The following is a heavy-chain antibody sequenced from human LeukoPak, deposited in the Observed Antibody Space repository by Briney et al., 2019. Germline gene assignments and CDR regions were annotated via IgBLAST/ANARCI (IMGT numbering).Heavy chain of an antibody. J-gene: IGHJ4*02. CDR2: ISSGGSYG. D-gene: IGHD3-10*01. V-gene: IGHV3-30*01. CDR3: ARDSTYYYASGSSGPHYFDN. CDR1: GFTFSSYA. Sequence: GGSLRLSCAASGFTFSSYAMHWVRQAPGKGLERVSIISSGGSYGYYADPVKGRFTIFRDNSKNTLYLQLNSLRAEDTAVYYCARDSTYYYASGSSGPHYFDNWGQGTLVTVSS.